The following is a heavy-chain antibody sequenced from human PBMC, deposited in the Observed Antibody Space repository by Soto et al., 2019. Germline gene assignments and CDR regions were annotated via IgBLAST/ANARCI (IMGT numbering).Heavy chain of an antibody. CDR2: IYYSGST. CDR3: ARGVRWIPTPPTGNWFDP. D-gene: IGHD4-17*01. Sequence: QVQLQETGPGLVKPSQTLSLTCTVSGGSISSGGYYWSWIRQHPGKGLEWIGYIYYSGSTYYNPSLKSRVTISVDTSKNQFSLKLSSVTAADTAVYYCARGVRWIPTPPTGNWFDPWGQGTLVTVSS. CDR1: GGSISSGGYY. J-gene: IGHJ5*02. V-gene: IGHV4-31*03.